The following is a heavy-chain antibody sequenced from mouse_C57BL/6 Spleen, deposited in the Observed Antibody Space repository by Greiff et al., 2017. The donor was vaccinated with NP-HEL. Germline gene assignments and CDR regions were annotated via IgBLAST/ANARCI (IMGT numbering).Heavy chain of an antibody. CDR2: IDPENGDT. V-gene: IGHV14-4*01. J-gene: IGHJ2*01. Sequence: EVKLVESGAELVRPGASVKLSCTASGFNIKDDYMHWVKQRPEQGLEWIGWIDPENGDTEYASKFQGKATITADTSSNTAYLQLSSLTSEDTAVYYCTTITTVVALDYWGQGTTLTVSS. D-gene: IGHD1-1*01. CDR3: TTITTVVALDY. CDR1: GFNIKDDY.